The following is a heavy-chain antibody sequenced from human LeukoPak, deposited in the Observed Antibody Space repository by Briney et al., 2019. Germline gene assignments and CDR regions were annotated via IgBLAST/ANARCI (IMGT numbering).Heavy chain of an antibody. D-gene: IGHD3-22*01. CDR2: INHSGST. Sequence: PSETLSLTCAVYGGSFSGYYWSWIRQPPGKGLEWIGEINHSGSTNYNPSLESRVTISVDTSKNQFSLKLSSVTAADTAVYYCARLPYYYDSRDYWGQGTLVTVSS. CDR1: GGSFSGYY. J-gene: IGHJ4*02. V-gene: IGHV4-34*01. CDR3: ARLPYYYDSRDY.